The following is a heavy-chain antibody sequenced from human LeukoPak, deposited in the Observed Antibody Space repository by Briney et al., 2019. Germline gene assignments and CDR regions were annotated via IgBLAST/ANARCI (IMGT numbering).Heavy chain of an antibody. CDR3: ARRRVTLIRGVDTTSYYFDF. CDR1: GFTFDDYG. J-gene: IGHJ4*02. CDR2: INWNGGST. D-gene: IGHD3-10*01. V-gene: IGHV3-20*04. Sequence: PGRSLRLSCAASGFTFDDYGMSWVRQAPGKGLEWVSGINWNGGSTYFADSVKGRFTISRDNAKNSLYLQMNSLRAEDTALYYCARRRVTLIRGVDTTSYYFDFWGQGTLVTVSS.